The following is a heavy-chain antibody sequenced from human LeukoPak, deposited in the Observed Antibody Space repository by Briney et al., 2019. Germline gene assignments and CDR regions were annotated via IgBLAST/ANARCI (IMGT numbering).Heavy chain of an antibody. V-gene: IGHV1-2*02. CDR3: AIAFSSSGAFDI. Sequence: ASVKVSCKASGYTFTGYYMHWVRQAPGQGLEWMGWINPNSGGTNYAQKFQGRVTMTRDTSISTAYMELSRLRSDDTAVYYCAIAFSSSGAFDIWGQGTMVTVSS. D-gene: IGHD6-6*01. J-gene: IGHJ3*02. CDR2: INPNSGGT. CDR1: GYTFTGYY.